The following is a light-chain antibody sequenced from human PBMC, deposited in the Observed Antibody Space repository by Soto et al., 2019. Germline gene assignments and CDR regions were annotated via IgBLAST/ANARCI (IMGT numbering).Light chain of an antibody. CDR1: SNDVGGYNY. Sequence: QSALTQPPSASGSPGQSVTISCTGTSNDVGGYNYVSWYQQHPGKAPRFLIYEVSKRASGVPDRFSGSKSGNTASLTVSGLQTDDEADYYCSSYVGNSDFVYVFGTGTKVTVL. J-gene: IGLJ1*01. CDR2: EVS. CDR3: SSYVGNSDFVYV. V-gene: IGLV2-8*01.